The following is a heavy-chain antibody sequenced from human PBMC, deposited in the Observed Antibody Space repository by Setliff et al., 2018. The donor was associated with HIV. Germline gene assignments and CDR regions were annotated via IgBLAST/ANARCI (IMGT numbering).Heavy chain of an antibody. CDR2: IYYSGST. J-gene: IGHJ4*02. CDR1: GGSISSYY. Sequence: SETLSLTCTVSGGSISSYYWSWIRQPPGRGLEWIGYIYYSGSTNYNPSLKSRVTISVDTSKNQFSLKLSSVIAADTAVYYCARRGIAAAGSDSWGQGTLVTVSS. V-gene: IGHV4-59*01. D-gene: IGHD6-13*01. CDR3: ARRGIAAAGSDS.